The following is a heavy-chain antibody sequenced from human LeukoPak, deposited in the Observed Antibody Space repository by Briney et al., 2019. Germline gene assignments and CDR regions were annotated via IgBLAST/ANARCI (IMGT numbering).Heavy chain of an antibody. J-gene: IGHJ3*02. CDR1: GFTFSSYW. Sequence: GGSLRLSCAASGFTFSSYWMSWVRQAPGKGLEWVANIKQDGSEKYYVDSVKGRFTISRDNAKNSLYLQMNSLRAEDTAVYYCARARITMVRGLSDAFDIWGQGTMVTVSS. CDR3: ARARITMVRGLSDAFDI. CDR2: IKQDGSEK. D-gene: IGHD3-10*01. V-gene: IGHV3-7*01.